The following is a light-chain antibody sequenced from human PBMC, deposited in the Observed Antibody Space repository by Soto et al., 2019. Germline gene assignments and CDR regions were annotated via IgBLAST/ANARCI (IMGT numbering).Light chain of an antibody. V-gene: IGKV3-11*01. CDR3: QQRSNWAPIT. J-gene: IGKJ3*01. CDR2: DAY. CDR1: QSVSSY. Sequence: EIVLTQSPATLSLSPGERATLSCRASQSVSSYLAWYQQKPGQAPRLLIYDAYNRATGIPVRFSGSGSGTDFTLTISSLEPDDFAVYYCQQRSNWAPITFGPGTKVDIK.